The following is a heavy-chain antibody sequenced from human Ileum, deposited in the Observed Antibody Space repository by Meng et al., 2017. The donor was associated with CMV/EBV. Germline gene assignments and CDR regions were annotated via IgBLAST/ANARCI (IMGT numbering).Heavy chain of an antibody. D-gene: IGHD3-16*01. J-gene: IGHJ6*02. CDR2: INPSIGNT. V-gene: IGHV1-46*01. CDR3: ARGQYYLYYDFMDV. Sequence: ASVKVSCKASGYTFTDYNMHWVRQAPGQGLEWMGVINPSIGNTRYAHKFQDRVTVTTDTSTNTAYMELRSLRSDDTAVYYCARGQYYLYYDFMDVWGQGTTVTVSS. CDR1: GYTFTDYN.